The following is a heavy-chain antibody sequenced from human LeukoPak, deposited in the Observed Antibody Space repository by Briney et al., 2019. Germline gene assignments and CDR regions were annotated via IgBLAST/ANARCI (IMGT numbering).Heavy chain of an antibody. D-gene: IGHD3-10*01. Sequence: PGGSLRLSCAASGFTFSSYSMNWVRQAPGKGLEWVSSISSGSSYIYHAGSVQGRFTISRDNARNSLFLQMNSLRAEDSAVYYCARGFGEDDHYYHAMDVWGRGTTVTVSS. CDR2: ISSGSSYI. CDR1: GFTFSSYS. J-gene: IGHJ6*02. V-gene: IGHV3-21*01. CDR3: ARGFGEDDHYYHAMDV.